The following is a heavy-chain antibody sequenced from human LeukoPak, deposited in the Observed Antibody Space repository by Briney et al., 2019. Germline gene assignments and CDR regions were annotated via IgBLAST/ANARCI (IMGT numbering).Heavy chain of an antibody. CDR2: IWYDGSNK. CDR1: GFTFSSYG. V-gene: IGHV3-33*01. D-gene: IGHD5-24*01. CDR3: ARSSRDGYLDY. Sequence: PGGSLRLSCAASGFTFSSYGMHWVRQAPGKGLEWVAVIWYDGSNKYYADSVKGRFTISRDNSKNTLYLRMNSLRAEDTAVYYCARSSRDGYLDYWGQGTLVTVSS. J-gene: IGHJ4*02.